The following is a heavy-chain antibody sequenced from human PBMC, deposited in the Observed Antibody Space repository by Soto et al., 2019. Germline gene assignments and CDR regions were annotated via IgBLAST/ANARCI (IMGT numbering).Heavy chain of an antibody. CDR2: ISSSSSYI. CDR3: SRDLQLWTDY. Sequence: EVQLVESGGGLVKPGGSLRLSCAASGFTFSSYSMNWVRQAPGKGLEWVSSISSSSSYIYYAASVKGRFTISRDNAKTVLQLQRNSSGAEDTAVYYCSRDLQLWTDYWGQGTLVTVSS. CDR1: GFTFSSYS. J-gene: IGHJ4*02. D-gene: IGHD5-18*01. V-gene: IGHV3-21*01.